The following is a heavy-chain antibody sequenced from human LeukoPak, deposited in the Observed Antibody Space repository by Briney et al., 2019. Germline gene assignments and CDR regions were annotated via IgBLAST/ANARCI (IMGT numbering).Heavy chain of an antibody. J-gene: IGHJ3*02. CDR3: AKDPFAHAYWISYAFDI. CDR2: ISGSGGST. D-gene: IGHD2-2*03. Sequence: GGSLRLSCAASGFTFSSYAMNWVRRAPGQGLEWVSAISGSGGSTYYADSVKGRFTISRDNSKNTLYLQMNSLRAEDTAVYYCAKDPFAHAYWISYAFDIWGQGAMVTVSS. CDR1: GFTFSSYA. V-gene: IGHV3-23*01.